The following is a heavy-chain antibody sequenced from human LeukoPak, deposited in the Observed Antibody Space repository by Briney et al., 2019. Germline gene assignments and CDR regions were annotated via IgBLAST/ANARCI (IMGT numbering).Heavy chain of an antibody. Sequence: PGGSLRLSCAASGFLFNNYGLVWVRQAPGKGLEWVAAISNDGGGTTYADFVKGRFTISRDNSKNTLFLHMNSLRAEDTALYYCAKGGSGGYFLDLWGQGTLVTVSS. J-gene: IGHJ5*02. V-gene: IGHV3-23*01. CDR1: GFLFNNYG. CDR3: AKGGSGGYFLDL. CDR2: ISNDGGGT. D-gene: IGHD2-15*01.